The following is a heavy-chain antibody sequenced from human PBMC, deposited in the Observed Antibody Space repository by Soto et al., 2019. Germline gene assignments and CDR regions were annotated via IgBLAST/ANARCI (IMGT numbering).Heavy chain of an antibody. J-gene: IGHJ6*02. V-gene: IGHV1-18*01. D-gene: IGHD3-16*01. Sequence: QVQLVQSGDEVKKPGASVKVSCKASGYIFVNYGIAWVRQAPGQGLEWMGWISPYTGNTHSATKVQGRHTMXTXTSXSTAYMDLRSVTSDDTAVYYCVMVDNYVTPTPQDVWGQGTTVTVSS. CDR3: VMVDNYVTPTPQDV. CDR2: ISPYTGNT. CDR1: GYIFVNYG.